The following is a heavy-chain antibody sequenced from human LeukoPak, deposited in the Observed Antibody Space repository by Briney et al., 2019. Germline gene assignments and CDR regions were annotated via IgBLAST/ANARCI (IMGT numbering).Heavy chain of an antibody. CDR2: IIPMFGRL. V-gene: IGHV1-69*13. CDR1: GGTFSSHA. Sequence: SVKVSCKASGGTFSSHAIHWVRQAPRRGLERLGGIIPMFGRLSHARKFQGRVTITADECTSTAYMELSSLTSEDTAVYYCARDPGVPSPLGEYSYSYGMDVWGKGTAVTVSS. D-gene: IGHD3-16*01. CDR3: ARDPGVPSPLGEYSYSYGMDV. J-gene: IGHJ6*04.